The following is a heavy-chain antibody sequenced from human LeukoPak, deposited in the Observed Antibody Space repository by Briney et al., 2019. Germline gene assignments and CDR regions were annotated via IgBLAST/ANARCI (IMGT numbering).Heavy chain of an antibody. CDR3: ARAYQRLGELSLPDY. Sequence: ASVTVSCTASGYTFTNYAMNWVRQAPGQGLEWIGWINPSTGNPTYAQGFTGRFVFSLDTSVSTAYLQISSLKAEDTALYYCARAYQRLGELSLPDYWGQGTLVTVSS. CDR2: INPSTGNP. D-gene: IGHD3-16*02. J-gene: IGHJ4*02. V-gene: IGHV7-4-1*02. CDR1: GYTFTNYA.